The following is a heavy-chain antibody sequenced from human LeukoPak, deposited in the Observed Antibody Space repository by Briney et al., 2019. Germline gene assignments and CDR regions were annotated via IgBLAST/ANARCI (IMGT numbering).Heavy chain of an antibody. Sequence: SETLSLTCTVSGGSISSSSYSWGWIRQPPGKGLEWIGSICYSGSTYYTPSLKNRVTISVATSKNQFSLRLSSVTAVDTAVYYCARGGGGYSWYFDLWGRGTLVTVSS. V-gene: IGHV4-39*07. CDR1: GGSISSSSYS. CDR2: ICYSGST. CDR3: ARGGGGYSWYFDL. D-gene: IGHD5-12*01. J-gene: IGHJ2*01.